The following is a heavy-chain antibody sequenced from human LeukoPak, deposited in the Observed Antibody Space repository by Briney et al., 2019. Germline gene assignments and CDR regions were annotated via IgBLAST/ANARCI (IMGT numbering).Heavy chain of an antibody. J-gene: IGHJ6*03. Sequence: SVKVSCKASGGTFSSYAISWVRQAPEQGLEWMGGIIPIFGTANYAQKFQGRVTITADESTSTAYMELSSLRSEDTAVYYCARDLGTRYCSGGSCYYYYMDVWGKGTTVTVSS. CDR3: ARDLGTRYCSGGSCYYYYMDV. CDR2: IIPIFGTA. CDR1: GGTFSSYA. D-gene: IGHD2-15*01. V-gene: IGHV1-69*13.